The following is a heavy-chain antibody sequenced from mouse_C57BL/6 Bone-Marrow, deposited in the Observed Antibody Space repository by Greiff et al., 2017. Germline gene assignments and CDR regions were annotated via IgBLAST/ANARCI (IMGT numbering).Heavy chain of an antibody. CDR1: GYTFTSYW. D-gene: IGHD2-4*01. J-gene: IGHJ2*01. Sequence: VQLQQPGAELVKPGASVKLSCKASGYTFTSYWMHWVKQRPGRGLEWIGRIDPNSGGTKYNEKFKSKATLTVDKPSSAAYMQLSRLTSEDSAVYYWARRGAIYYDYDFDYWGQGTTLTVSS. V-gene: IGHV1-72*01. CDR3: ARRGAIYYDYDFDY. CDR2: IDPNSGGT.